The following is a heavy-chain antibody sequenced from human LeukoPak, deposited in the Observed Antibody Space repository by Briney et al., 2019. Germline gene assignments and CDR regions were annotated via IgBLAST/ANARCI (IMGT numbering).Heavy chain of an antibody. V-gene: IGHV4-39*01. Sequence: SETLSLTCAVSGDSISTTNYYWGWIRQPPGKGLEWIGIIYYSGITHYNPSLKSRVTILVDTSKNQFSLKLSSVTGADTAVYYCARVRRSLNWFDSWGQGTLVTVSS. CDR1: GDSISTTNYY. CDR2: IYYSGIT. J-gene: IGHJ5*01. D-gene: IGHD3-3*01. CDR3: ARVRRSLNWFDS.